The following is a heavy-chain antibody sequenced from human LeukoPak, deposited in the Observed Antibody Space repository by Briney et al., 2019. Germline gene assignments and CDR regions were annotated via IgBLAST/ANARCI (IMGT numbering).Heavy chain of an antibody. V-gene: IGHV1-2*02. J-gene: IGHJ6*03. CDR1: GYTFTGYY. Sequence: ASVNVSCKASGYTFTGYYMHWVRPPPGQGLEWMGWIHPNRGGTNYAQKFQGRVSMTRNTSISTAYMELSRLRTDDTAVYYCARDENGSGSYWYYYMDVWGKGTTVTISS. CDR3: ARDENGSGSYWYYYMDV. D-gene: IGHD3-10*01. CDR2: IHPNRGGT.